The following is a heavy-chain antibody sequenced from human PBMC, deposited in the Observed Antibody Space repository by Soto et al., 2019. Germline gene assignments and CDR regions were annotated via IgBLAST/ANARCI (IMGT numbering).Heavy chain of an antibody. Sequence: SETLSLTCTVSGGSISSGDYYWSWIRQPPGKGLEWIGYIYYSGSTYYNPSLKSRVTISVDTSKNQFSLKLSSVTAADTAVYYCARGSMEAEGRFLEWLPWFAPWGQGTLVTVSS. CDR3: ARGSMEAEGRFLEWLPWFAP. V-gene: IGHV4-30-4*01. D-gene: IGHD3-3*01. CDR1: GGSISSGDYY. CDR2: IYYSGST. J-gene: IGHJ5*02.